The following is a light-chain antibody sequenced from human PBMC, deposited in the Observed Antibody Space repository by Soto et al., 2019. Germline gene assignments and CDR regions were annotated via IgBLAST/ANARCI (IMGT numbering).Light chain of an antibody. J-gene: IGKJ5*01. V-gene: IGKV3-20*01. CDR2: RAS. CDR3: QQYGDAPIS. Sequence: IVLTHSPGTLSLFPWERATLSFRSSQTVTSTLLAWFQQKPGQAPGLLIYRASSRATGVPDRFSGSGSGTDFTLTISRLEPEDFALYYCQQYGDAPISFGQGTRLEIK. CDR1: QTVTSTL.